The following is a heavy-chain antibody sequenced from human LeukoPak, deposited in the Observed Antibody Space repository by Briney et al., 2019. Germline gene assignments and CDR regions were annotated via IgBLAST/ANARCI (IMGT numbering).Heavy chain of an antibody. CDR3: AGMVGATTEFDY. CDR2: IYPGDSDT. CDR1: GYSFTSYW. Sequence: GGSLKISCKGSGYSFTSYWIGWVRQMPGKGLEGMGIIYPGDSDTRYSPAFQGQVTISADKSISTAYLQWISLKGSDTAMDYFAGMVGATTEFDYWGQGTLVTVSS. D-gene: IGHD1-26*01. V-gene: IGHV5-51*01. J-gene: IGHJ4*02.